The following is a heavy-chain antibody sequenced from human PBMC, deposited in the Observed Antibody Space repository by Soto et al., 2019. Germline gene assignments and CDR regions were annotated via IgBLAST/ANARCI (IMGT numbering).Heavy chain of an antibody. D-gene: IGHD1-26*01. Sequence: EVQLVESGGGLVQPGGSLKLSCAASGYTFSDSAMHWVRQASGKGLEWVGRIRSKANNYATVYGASVRGRFTICRDDSKNTAYLEMTSLKTEDTAVYYCARLWSEREPNFDYWGQGTLVSVSS. J-gene: IGHJ4*02. V-gene: IGHV3-73*02. CDR3: ARLWSEREPNFDY. CDR1: GYTFSDSA. CDR2: IRSKANNYAT.